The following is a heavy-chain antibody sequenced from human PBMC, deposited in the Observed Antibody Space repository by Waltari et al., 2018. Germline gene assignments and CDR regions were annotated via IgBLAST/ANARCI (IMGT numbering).Heavy chain of an antibody. J-gene: IGHJ4*02. CDR2: IRCRGGST. V-gene: IGHV3-23*01. Sequence: EVQLLESGGGLVQPGGSLRLSCAASGFTFSSYAMSWVRQAPGKGLGWVSAIRCRGGSTYYADSVKGRFTISRDNSKNTLYLQMNSLRAEDTAVYYCAKDRGEWERLGLFDYWGQGTLVTVSS. D-gene: IGHD1-26*01. CDR3: AKDRGEWERLGLFDY. CDR1: GFTFSSYA.